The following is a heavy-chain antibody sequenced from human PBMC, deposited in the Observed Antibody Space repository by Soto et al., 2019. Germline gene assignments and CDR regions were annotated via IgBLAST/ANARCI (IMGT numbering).Heavy chain of an antibody. V-gene: IGHV3-23*01. CDR2: VSGTGDIT. J-gene: IGHJ3*02. CDR1: GLTFTTYA. D-gene: IGHD6-19*01. Sequence: EVQLLESGGGLVQPGGSLRLSCAASGLTFTTYAMTWVRQAPGKGLEWVSSVSGTGDITYYADSVKGRFTISRDNSKNTEYLQMSSLRAEDTAVYYCAKAHASGWSIPGAFDIWGQGTMVTVSS. CDR3: AKAHASGWSIPGAFDI.